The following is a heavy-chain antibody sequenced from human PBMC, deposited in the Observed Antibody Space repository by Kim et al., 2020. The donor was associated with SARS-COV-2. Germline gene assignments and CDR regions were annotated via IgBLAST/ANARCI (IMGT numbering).Heavy chain of an antibody. Sequence: SETLSLTCIVSGDSISSASYYWNWIRQHPGKGLEWIGYIYYSGSTYYNPSLKSRVTISLDTSKNQFSLKLSSVTAADTAVYYCARGGGLGFCSGGSCINWLDPWGQGTLVTVSS. CDR3: ARGGGLGFCSGGSCINWLDP. J-gene: IGHJ5*02. CDR2: IYYSGST. CDR1: GDSISSASYY. V-gene: IGHV4-31*03. D-gene: IGHD2-15*01.